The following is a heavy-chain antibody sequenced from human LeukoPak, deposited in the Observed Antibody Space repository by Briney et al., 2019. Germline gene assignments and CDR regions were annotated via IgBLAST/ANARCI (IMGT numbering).Heavy chain of an antibody. CDR2: MNPNSGNT. V-gene: IGHV1-8*01. D-gene: IGHD3-3*01. CDR3: ARDSYSLYYDFWSGYYHWFDP. CDR1: GYTFTSSD. J-gene: IGHJ5*02. Sequence: ASVKVSCKASGYTFTSSDINWVRQATGQGLELMGWMNPNSGNTGYAQKFQGRVTMTRNTSISTAYVELSSLRSEDTAVYYCARDSYSLYYDFWSGYYHWFDPWGQGTLVTVSS.